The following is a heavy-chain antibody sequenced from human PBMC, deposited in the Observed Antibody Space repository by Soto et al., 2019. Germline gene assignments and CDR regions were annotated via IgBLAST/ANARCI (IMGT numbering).Heavy chain of an antibody. J-gene: IGHJ4*02. CDR3: ARGREIFGAVTPFEY. CDR1: GAPFSGYY. D-gene: IGHD3-3*01. V-gene: IGHV4-34*01. Sequence: LSLTCAVYGAPFSGYYWTWIRQPPGKGLEWIGEINHTGSTKYNPSLKSRVTISLDTSKNQFSLSLRSVTAADTAVYYCARGREIFGAVTPFEYWGQGTQVTVSS. CDR2: INHTGST.